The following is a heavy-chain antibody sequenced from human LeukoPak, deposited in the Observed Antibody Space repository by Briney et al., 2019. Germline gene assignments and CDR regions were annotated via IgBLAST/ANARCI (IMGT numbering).Heavy chain of an antibody. CDR1: GYRFTSYW. Sequence: GASPKTSCKGSGYRFTSYWNSWGRQMPGKGLEGMRSIDPSDSYTNYSPSFQGHVTISADKSISTAYLQWSSLKASDTAMYYCARQPIYYYGSGSSTPSDDYWGQGTLVTVSS. CDR3: ARQPIYYYGSGSSTPSDDY. CDR2: IDPSDSYT. J-gene: IGHJ4*02. D-gene: IGHD3-10*01. V-gene: IGHV5-10-1*01.